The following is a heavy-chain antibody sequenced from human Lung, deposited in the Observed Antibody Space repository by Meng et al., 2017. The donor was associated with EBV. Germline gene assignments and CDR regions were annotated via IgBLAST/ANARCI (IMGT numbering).Heavy chain of an antibody. D-gene: IGHD2-2*01. CDR2: IYWDDDR. V-gene: IGHV2-5*02. CDR1: GFSLSTSEVG. J-gene: IGHJ5*02. CDR3: ALFTRSWFDP. Sequence: ITLKESCPPLVQPTQTLTLTCTYSGFSLSTSEVGVGWIRQPPGKALEWLAVIYWDDDRRYSPSLRSRLTITKDTSKNQVVLTLTNMDPVDTATYYCALFTRSWFDPWGQGTLVTVSS.